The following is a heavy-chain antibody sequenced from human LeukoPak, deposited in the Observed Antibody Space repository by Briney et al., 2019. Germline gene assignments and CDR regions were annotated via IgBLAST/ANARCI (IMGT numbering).Heavy chain of an antibody. V-gene: IGHV3-53*01. CDR3: ARGGWELSY. J-gene: IGHJ4*02. Sequence: GGSLSLSCAASGFTVSSNYMTWVRQAPGKGLEWVSVIYSGGITYYADSVKGRFTISRDNSKNTLYLQMNSLRAADTAVYYCARGGWELSYWGQGTLVTVSS. CDR1: GFTVSSNY. D-gene: IGHD1-26*01. CDR2: IYSGGIT.